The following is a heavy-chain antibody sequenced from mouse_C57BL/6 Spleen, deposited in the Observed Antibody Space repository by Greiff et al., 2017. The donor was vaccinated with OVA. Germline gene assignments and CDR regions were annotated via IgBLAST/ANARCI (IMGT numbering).Heavy chain of an antibody. CDR1: GFTFSSYA. Sequence: EVKVVESGGGLVKPGGSLKLSCAASGFTFSSYAMSWVRQTPEKRLEWVATISDGGSYTYYPDNVKGRFTISRDNAKNNLYLQMSHLKSEDTAMYDCARETKGNYFDYWGQGTTLTVSS. CDR3: ARETKGNYFDY. V-gene: IGHV5-4*01. CDR2: ISDGGSYT. J-gene: IGHJ2*01.